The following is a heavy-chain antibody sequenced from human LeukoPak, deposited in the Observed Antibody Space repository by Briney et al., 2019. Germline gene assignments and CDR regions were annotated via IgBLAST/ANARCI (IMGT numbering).Heavy chain of an antibody. V-gene: IGHV3-7*01. J-gene: IGHJ4*02. CDR2: IKRDGSDK. D-gene: IGHD6-19*01. CDR1: GFTFSSYW. Sequence: TGGSLRLSCAASGFTFSSYWMSWVRQAPGKGLEWVANIKRDGSDKYYVGSAEGRFTISRDNDKNSLYLQMSSLRAEDTAIYYCARALYNRGWYPDYFDSWGQGALVTVSS. CDR3: ARALYNRGWYPDYFDS.